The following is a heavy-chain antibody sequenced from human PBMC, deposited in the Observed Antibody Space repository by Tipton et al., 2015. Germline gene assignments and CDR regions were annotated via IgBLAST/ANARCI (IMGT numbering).Heavy chain of an antibody. CDR2: ISYTGGRT. CDR3: ARDNGGNSYFDR. Sequence: SLRLSCTASGFAFSSYAMNWLRQAPGKGLEWVSAISYTGGRTFYADSVKGRFTISRDNSKNTLYVQMNSLRAEDTAVYYCARDNGGNSYFDRWGQGTLVTVSS. CDR1: GFAFSSYA. J-gene: IGHJ4*02. V-gene: IGHV3-23*01. D-gene: IGHD4-23*01.